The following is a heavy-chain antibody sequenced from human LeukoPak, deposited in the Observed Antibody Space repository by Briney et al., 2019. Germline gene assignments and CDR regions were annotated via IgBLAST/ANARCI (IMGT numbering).Heavy chain of an antibody. J-gene: IGHJ4*02. CDR3: AKRASGSGTSLYYFDY. CDR2: ICNRAGST. Sequence: GGSLRLSCAASGFTFSSYAMRWVRQAPGKGMEWGSVICNRAGSTFYADSVKGRFTISRDNSKNTLYLQMNSLRAEDTAVYYCAKRASGSGTSLYYFDYWGQGTLVTVSS. CDR1: GFTFSSYA. V-gene: IGHV3-23*01. D-gene: IGHD3-10*01.